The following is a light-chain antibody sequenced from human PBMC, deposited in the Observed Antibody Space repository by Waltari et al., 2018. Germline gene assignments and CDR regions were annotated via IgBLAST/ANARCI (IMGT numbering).Light chain of an antibody. CDR1: SADAGGYYF. CDR3: CSYGGVNTLGVL. V-gene: IGLV2-23*02. Sequence: QSALTQPASVSGSPGQSLTITCPGSSADAGGYYFLPWYQHHHGPAPRLLIYEVHERPSGIPSRFSGSKSGNTASLTISGLQIEDEADYYCCSYGGVNTLGVLFGGGSKLTV. J-gene: IGLJ2*01. CDR2: EVH.